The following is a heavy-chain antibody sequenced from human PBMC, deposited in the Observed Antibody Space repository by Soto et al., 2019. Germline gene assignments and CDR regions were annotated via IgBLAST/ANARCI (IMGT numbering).Heavy chain of an antibody. D-gene: IGHD1-26*01. CDR1: GGTFSDSA. CDR2: LVPMFRTA. V-gene: IGHV1-69*12. J-gene: IGHJ4*02. Sequence: QVHLVQSGAEVKKPGSSVKVSCKTSGGTFSDSAINWLRQTPGQGLEWMGGLVPMFRTANYAPNLQSSVFITADESTSTVFMELSSLTFEDTAVYYCARGLGGSYFPFDFWGQGTLVTVSS. CDR3: ARGLGGSYFPFDF.